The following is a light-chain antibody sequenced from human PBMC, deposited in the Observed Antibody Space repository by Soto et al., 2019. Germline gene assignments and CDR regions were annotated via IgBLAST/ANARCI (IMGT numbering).Light chain of an antibody. J-gene: IGKJ1*01. Sequence: EIVLTQSPATLSLSPGERATLSCRASQSVSTYLAWYQQTPGQAPRLLIYDASNRATGIPARFSGSGSGTDFTLTISSLEPEDFAVFICQQSSHWLWTVRQAHKVDI. V-gene: IGKV3-11*01. CDR1: QSVSTY. CDR3: QQSSHWLWT. CDR2: DAS.